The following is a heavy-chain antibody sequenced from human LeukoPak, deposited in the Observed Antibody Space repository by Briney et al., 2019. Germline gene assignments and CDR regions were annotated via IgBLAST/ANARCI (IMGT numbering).Heavy chain of an antibody. CDR3: AKEHGGSSWYEDAFDI. Sequence: VASVKVSCKASGYTFSNYYLHWVRQAPGQGLEWMGLINPTAGNTYYAQRFQGRVTMTRNTSTSTVYMELSRLRSDDTAVYYCAKEHGGSSWYEDAFDIWGQGTMVTVSS. J-gene: IGHJ3*02. CDR2: INPTAGNT. D-gene: IGHD6-13*01. CDR1: GYTFSNYY. V-gene: IGHV1-46*01.